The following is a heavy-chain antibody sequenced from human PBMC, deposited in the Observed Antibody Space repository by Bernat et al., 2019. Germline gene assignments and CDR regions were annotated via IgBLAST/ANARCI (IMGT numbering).Heavy chain of an antibody. J-gene: IGHJ6*03. Sequence: EVQLLESGGGLVQPGGSLRLSCAASGFPFSTYAMTWVRQTPGKGLEWVSTIGGGGDTYYADSVKGRFTISRDNAKNSLYLQMNSLRAEDTAVYYCARGTSTSAPYMDVWGKGTTVTVSS. CDR1: GFPFSTYA. CDR3: ARGTSTSAPYMDV. V-gene: IGHV3-23*01. CDR2: IGGGGDT.